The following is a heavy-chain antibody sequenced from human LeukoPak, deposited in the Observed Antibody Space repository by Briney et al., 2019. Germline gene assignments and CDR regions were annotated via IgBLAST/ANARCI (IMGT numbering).Heavy chain of an antibody. CDR1: GLTFSTYD. Sequence: GGSLRLSCAASGLTFSTYDMHWVRQVTGKGLEWVSAIGITGTTYYLASVKGRFTISKENAKNSFYLQMNSLRAGDTAVYYCARDLGTGSAYTNRFDLWGQGTLVTVSS. J-gene: IGHJ5*02. CDR3: ARDLGTGSAYTNRFDL. V-gene: IGHV3-13*01. CDR2: IGITGTT. D-gene: IGHD3-22*01.